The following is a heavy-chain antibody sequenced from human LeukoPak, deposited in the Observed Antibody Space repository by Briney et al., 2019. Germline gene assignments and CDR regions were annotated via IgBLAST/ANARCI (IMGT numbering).Heavy chain of an antibody. D-gene: IGHD6-6*01. CDR1: GFTFSSYA. Sequence: GGSLRLSCAASGFTFSSYAMSWVRQAPGKGLEWVSAISGSGGSTYYADSVKGRFTISRDNSKNTLYLQMNSLRAEDTAVYYCAKPIAARQTLYYFDYWGQGTLVTVSS. CDR3: AKPIAARQTLYYFDY. CDR2: ISGSGGST. J-gene: IGHJ4*02. V-gene: IGHV3-23*01.